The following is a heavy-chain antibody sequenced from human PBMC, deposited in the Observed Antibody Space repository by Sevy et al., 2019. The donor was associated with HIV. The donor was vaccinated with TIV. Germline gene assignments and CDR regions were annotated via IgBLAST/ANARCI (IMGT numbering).Heavy chain of an antibody. V-gene: IGHV4-38-2*01. J-gene: IGHJ3*02. Sequence: SETLSLTCAVSGYSISSGYYWGWIRQPPGKGLEWIGSIYHSGSTYYNPSLKSRVTISVDTSKNQFSLKLGSVTAADTAVFYCARLRGYGDYAARAFDIWGQGTMVTVSS. D-gene: IGHD4-17*01. CDR2: IYHSGST. CDR3: ARLRGYGDYAARAFDI. CDR1: GYSISSGYY.